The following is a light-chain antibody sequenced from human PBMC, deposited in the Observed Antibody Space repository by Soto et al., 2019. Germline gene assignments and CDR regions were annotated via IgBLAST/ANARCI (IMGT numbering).Light chain of an antibody. CDR1: SSDVGGYNY. CDR3: SSYTSSSTPGV. Sequence: SALTQPASVYGSPGQSITISCTGTSSDVGGYNYVSWYQQHPGKAPKLMIYDVSNRPSGVSNRFSGSKSGNTASLTISGLQAEDEADYYCSSYTSSSTPGVFGTGTKVTVL. J-gene: IGLJ1*01. CDR2: DVS. V-gene: IGLV2-14*01.